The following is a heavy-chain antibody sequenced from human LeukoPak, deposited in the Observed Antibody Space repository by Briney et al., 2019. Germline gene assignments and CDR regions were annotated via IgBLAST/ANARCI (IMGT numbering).Heavy chain of an antibody. CDR2: ISAYNGNT. D-gene: IGHD3-22*01. V-gene: IGHV1-18*01. Sequence: ASVKVSCKTSGYTFTSYGISWVRQAPGQGLEWMGWISAYNGNTNYAQKLQGRVTMTTDTSTSTAYMELRSLRSDDTAVYYCARRGYYYYSSGSFDYWGQGTLVTVSS. CDR3: ARRGYYYYSSGSFDY. CDR1: GYTFTSYG. J-gene: IGHJ4*02.